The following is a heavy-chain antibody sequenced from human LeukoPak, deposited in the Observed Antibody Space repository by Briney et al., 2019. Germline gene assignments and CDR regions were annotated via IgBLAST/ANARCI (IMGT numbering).Heavy chain of an antibody. CDR1: GYRFTGYY. V-gene: IGHV1-2*02. CDR2: INPNSDAT. J-gene: IGHJ4*02. D-gene: IGHD3-16*01. CDR3: ARADHRLGEGFDY. Sequence: ASVKVSCKASGYRFTGYYLHWVRQAPGQGLEWMAWINPNSDATRYAQKFDGRVTVTGDTSTNTTSLEFNSLRSDDTAVYYCARADHRLGEGFDYWGQGTLVTVSS.